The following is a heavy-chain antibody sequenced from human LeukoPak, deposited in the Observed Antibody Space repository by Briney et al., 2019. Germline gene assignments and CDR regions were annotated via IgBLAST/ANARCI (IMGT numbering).Heavy chain of an antibody. Sequence: ASVKVSCKASGYTFNTHGVSWVRQAPGQGLEWMGWINAGNENTKYSQKFQGRVSITRDTSASTAYMELSSLTSEDTAVYYCARDLYGDYFDYWGQGTLVTVSS. CDR2: INAGNENT. CDR1: GYTFNTHG. D-gene: IGHD3-16*01. J-gene: IGHJ4*02. CDR3: ARDLYGDYFDY. V-gene: IGHV1-3*01.